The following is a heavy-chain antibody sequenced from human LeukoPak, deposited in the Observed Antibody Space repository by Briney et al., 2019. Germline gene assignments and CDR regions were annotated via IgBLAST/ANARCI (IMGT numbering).Heavy chain of an antibody. Sequence: SVKVSCKASGGTFSSYAISWVRQAPGQGLGWMGGIIPIFGTANYAQKFQGRVTITADKSTSTAYMELSSLRSEDTAVYYCARVREGRFFDYWGQGTLVTVSS. J-gene: IGHJ4*02. CDR1: GGTFSSYA. CDR2: IIPIFGTA. D-gene: IGHD3-3*01. V-gene: IGHV1-69*06. CDR3: ARVREGRFFDY.